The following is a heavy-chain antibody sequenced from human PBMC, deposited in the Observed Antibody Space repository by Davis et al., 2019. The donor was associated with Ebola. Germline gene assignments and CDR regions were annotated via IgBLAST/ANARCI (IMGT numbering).Heavy chain of an antibody. J-gene: IGHJ3*02. V-gene: IGHV3-30*18. CDR2: ISYDGSNK. Sequence: GESLKISCAASGFTFSSYGMHWVRQAPGKGLEWVAVISYDGSNKYYADSVKGRFTISRDNSKNTLYLQMNSLRPEDTAVYYCAKTRSNWWNDALEIWGRGTMVIVSS. CDR3: AKTRSNWWNDALEI. CDR1: GFTFSSYG. D-gene: IGHD2-8*02.